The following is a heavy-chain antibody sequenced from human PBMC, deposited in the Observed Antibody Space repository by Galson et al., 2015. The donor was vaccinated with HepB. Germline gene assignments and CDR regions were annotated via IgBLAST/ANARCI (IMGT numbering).Heavy chain of an antibody. CDR3: ARDAASAVRGVMALGVFRY. J-gene: IGHJ4*02. Sequence: SLRLSCAASGFTFSSYGMHWVRQAPGKGLEWVAVIWYDGSNKYYADSVKGRFTISRDNSKNTLYLQMNSLRAEDTAVYYCARDAASAVRGVMALGVFRYWGQGTLVTVSS. D-gene: IGHD3-10*01. CDR2: IWYDGSNK. V-gene: IGHV3-33*08. CDR1: GFTFSSYG.